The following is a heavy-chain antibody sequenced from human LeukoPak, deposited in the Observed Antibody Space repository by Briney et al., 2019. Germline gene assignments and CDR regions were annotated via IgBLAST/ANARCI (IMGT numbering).Heavy chain of an antibody. CDR3: AKDYYDSSGYYLSAFDI. J-gene: IGHJ3*02. D-gene: IGHD3-22*01. CDR2: ISGSGGST. V-gene: IGHV3-23*01. Sequence: PGGSLRLSCAASGFTFSSYAMSWVRQAPGKGLEWVSAISGSGGSTYYADSVKGRFTISRDNSKNTLYLQMNSLRAEDTAVYYCAKDYYDSSGYYLSAFDIWGQGTMVTVSS. CDR1: GFTFSSYA.